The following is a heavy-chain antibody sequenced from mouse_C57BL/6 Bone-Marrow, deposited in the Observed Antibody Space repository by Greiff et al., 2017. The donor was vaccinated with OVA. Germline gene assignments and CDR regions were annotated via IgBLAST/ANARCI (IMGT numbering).Heavy chain of an antibody. J-gene: IGHJ3*01. V-gene: IGHV1-54*01. CDR1: GYAFTNYL. Sequence: QVQLQQSGAELVRPGTSVKVSCKASGYAFTNYLIEWVKQRPGQGLEWIGVINPGSGGTNYNEKFKGKATLTADKSSSTAYMQLSSLTSEDSAVYCCARDSSGPSWFAYWGQGTLVTVSA. CDR3: ARDSSGPSWFAY. CDR2: INPGSGGT. D-gene: IGHD3-2*02.